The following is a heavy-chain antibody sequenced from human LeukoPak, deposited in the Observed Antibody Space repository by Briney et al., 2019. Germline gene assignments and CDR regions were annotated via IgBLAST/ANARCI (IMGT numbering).Heavy chain of an antibody. CDR1: GFTFSTYW. CDR3: ARDRALYDSRRGYYYTEDDY. CDR2: MNQDGSEK. Sequence: GGSLRLSCAASGFTFSTYWMSWVRQAPGKGLEWVANMNQDGSEKYYLDSVKGRFTVSRDNAKNSLYLQMNNLRDDATAAYFCARDRALYDSRRGYYYTEDDYWGQGTLVTVSS. V-gene: IGHV3-7*01. D-gene: IGHD3-22*01. J-gene: IGHJ4*02.